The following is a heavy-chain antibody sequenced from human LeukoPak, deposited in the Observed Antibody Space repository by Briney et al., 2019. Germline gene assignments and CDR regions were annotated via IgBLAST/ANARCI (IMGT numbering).Heavy chain of an antibody. CDR2: INHSGST. D-gene: IGHD4-11*01. CDR3: ARGRYSSDY. Sequence: SETLSLTCAVYGGSFSGYYWSWIRQPPGKGLEWIGEINHSGSTNYNPSLKSRVTISVDTSKNQFSLKLSSVTAADTAMYYCARGRYSSDYWGQGTLVTVSS. V-gene: IGHV4-34*01. CDR1: GGSFSGYY. J-gene: IGHJ4*02.